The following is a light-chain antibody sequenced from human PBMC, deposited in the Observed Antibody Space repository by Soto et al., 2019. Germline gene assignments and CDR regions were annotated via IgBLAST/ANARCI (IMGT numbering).Light chain of an antibody. CDR2: SAS. CDR1: QDISNF. J-gene: IGKJ4*01. V-gene: IGKV1-17*03. CDR3: LQHDRFPLT. Sequence: DIQMTQSPSAMTASVGDRVTITCRASQDISNFLAWFQQKPGKVPKRLIHSASSLQSGVPSRFSGSGSGTEFTLTIRNLQPEDFATDYCLQHDRFPLTFGGGTKVDIK.